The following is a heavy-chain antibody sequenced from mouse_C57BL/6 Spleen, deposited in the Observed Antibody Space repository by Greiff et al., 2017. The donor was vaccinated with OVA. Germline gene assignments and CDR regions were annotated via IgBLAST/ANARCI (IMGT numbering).Heavy chain of an antibody. CDR2: IDPSDSYT. D-gene: IGHD1-1*01. CDR3: ATFTTVVAKGLDG. Sequence: QVPLQQPGAELVMPGASVKLSCNASGYTFTSYWMHWVKQRPGQGLEWIGEIDPSDSYTNYNQQFKGKSTLTVDKSSSTAYMQLSSLASEDSAVYYCATFTTVVAKGLDGWGKGTTLTVSS. CDR1: GYTFTSYW. J-gene: IGHJ2*01. V-gene: IGHV1-69*01.